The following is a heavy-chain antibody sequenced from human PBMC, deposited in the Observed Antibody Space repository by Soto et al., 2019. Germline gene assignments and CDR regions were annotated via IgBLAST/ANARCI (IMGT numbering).Heavy chain of an antibody. J-gene: IGHJ3*02. D-gene: IGHD6-13*01. CDR1: GFTFSSYW. V-gene: IGHV3-7*03. Sequence: GGSLRLSCAASGFTFSSYWMSWVRQAPGKGLEWVANIKQDGSEKYYVDSVKGRFTISRDNAKNSLYLQMNSLRAEDTALYYCAKETVRGQQLPPIAFDIWGQGTKVTVSS. CDR3: AKETVRGQQLPPIAFDI. CDR2: IKQDGSEK.